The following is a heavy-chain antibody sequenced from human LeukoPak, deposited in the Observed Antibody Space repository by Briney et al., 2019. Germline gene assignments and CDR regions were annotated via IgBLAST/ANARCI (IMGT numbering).Heavy chain of an antibody. Sequence: SVKVSCKASGGTFSSYAISWVRQAPGQGLEWMGRIIPILGIANYAQKFQGRVTITADKSTSTAYMELSSLRSEDTAVYYCARELYDYGDYENSLRAFDIWGQGTMVTVSS. V-gene: IGHV1-69*04. CDR2: IIPILGIA. CDR1: GGTFSSYA. J-gene: IGHJ3*02. CDR3: ARELYDYGDYENSLRAFDI. D-gene: IGHD4-17*01.